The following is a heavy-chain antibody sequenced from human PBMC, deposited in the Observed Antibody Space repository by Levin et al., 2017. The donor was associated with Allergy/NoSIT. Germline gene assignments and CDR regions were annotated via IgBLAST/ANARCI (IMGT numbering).Heavy chain of an antibody. Sequence: GESLKISCAASGFTFSSYWMSWVRQAPGKGLEWVANIKQDGSEKYYVDSVKGRFTISRDNAKNSLYLQMNSLRAEDTAVYYCAREDRWGAAAGTHWGQGTLVTVSS. CDR3: AREDRWGAAAGTH. V-gene: IGHV3-7*01. CDR1: GFTFSSYW. CDR2: IKQDGSEK. D-gene: IGHD6-13*01. J-gene: IGHJ4*02.